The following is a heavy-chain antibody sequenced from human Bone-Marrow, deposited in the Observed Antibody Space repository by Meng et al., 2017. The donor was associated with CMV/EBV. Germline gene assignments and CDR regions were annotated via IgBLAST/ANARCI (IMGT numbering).Heavy chain of an antibody. Sequence: GESLKISCAASGFTFSSYAMSWVRQAPGKGLEWVSAISGSGGSTYYADSVKGRFTISRDNARSTLYLQMNSLRAEDTAVYFCVRSTSARTDQWEWGQGTLVTVSS. CDR3: VRSTSARTDQWE. CDR2: ISGSGGST. CDR1: GFTFSSYA. J-gene: IGHJ4*02. D-gene: IGHD1-26*01. V-gene: IGHV3-23*01.